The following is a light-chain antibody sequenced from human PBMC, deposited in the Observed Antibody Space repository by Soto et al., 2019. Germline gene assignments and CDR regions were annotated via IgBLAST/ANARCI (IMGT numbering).Light chain of an antibody. CDR1: SNDVGGYDY. V-gene: IGLV2-8*01. J-gene: IGLJ1*01. Sequence: QSALTQPPSASGSPGQSVTISCTGTSNDVGGYDYVSWYQQHPGKAPQLMIFEVIKRPSGVPDRFSGSKSGNTASLTVSGLQAEDEADYYCSSYAGSNNYVFGTGTKLTVL. CDR3: SSYAGSNNYV. CDR2: EVI.